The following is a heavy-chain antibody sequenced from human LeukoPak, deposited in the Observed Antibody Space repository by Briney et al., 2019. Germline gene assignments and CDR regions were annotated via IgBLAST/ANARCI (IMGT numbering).Heavy chain of an antibody. Sequence: GGSLRLSCAASGFTFSSYGMHWVRQAPGKGLEWVAFIRYDGSNKYYADSVKGRFTISRDNSKNTLYLQMNSLRAEDTAVYYCAREDFSNYVPDYWGQGTLVTVSS. CDR2: IRYDGSNK. CDR1: GFTFSSYG. CDR3: AREDFSNYVPDY. J-gene: IGHJ4*02. V-gene: IGHV3-30*02. D-gene: IGHD4-11*01.